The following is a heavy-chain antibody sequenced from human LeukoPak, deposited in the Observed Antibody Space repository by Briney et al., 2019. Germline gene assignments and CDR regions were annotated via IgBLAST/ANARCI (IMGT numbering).Heavy chain of an antibody. D-gene: IGHD6-25*01. Sequence: GGSLRLSCAASGFIFSNYAMSWVRQAPGKGLEWVPAIDSTGAYTWYADSVKGRFTISKDSSKTILYLQMNSLRAEDTAVYFCAKGSAAGRPYYFDYWGQGTLVTVSS. CDR2: IDSTGAYT. J-gene: IGHJ4*02. V-gene: IGHV3-23*01. CDR3: AKGSAAGRPYYFDY. CDR1: GFIFSNYA.